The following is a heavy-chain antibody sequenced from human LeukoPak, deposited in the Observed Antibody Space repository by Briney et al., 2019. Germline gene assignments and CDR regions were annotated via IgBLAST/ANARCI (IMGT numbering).Heavy chain of an antibody. D-gene: IGHD6-6*01. V-gene: IGHV3-33*08. CDR3: ARDASSSSGLADY. CDR2: IWSDGSNE. CDR1: GFTFGSYA. Sequence: GGSLRLSCAASGFTFGSYAMSWVRQAPGKGLEWVAIIWSDGSNEYYADSVKGRFTISRDNSKNMFYLQMNSLRAEDTAVYYCARDASSSSGLADYWGQGTLVTVSS. J-gene: IGHJ4*02.